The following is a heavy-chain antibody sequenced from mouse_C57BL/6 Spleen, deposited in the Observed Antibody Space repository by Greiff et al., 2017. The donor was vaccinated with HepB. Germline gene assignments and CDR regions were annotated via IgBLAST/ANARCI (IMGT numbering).Heavy chain of an antibody. CDR1: GYTFTDYE. Sequence: VQLQQSGAELVRPGASVTLSCKASGYTFTDYEMHWVKQTPVHGLEWIGAIDPETGGTAYNQKFKGKAILTADKSSSTAYMELRSLTSEDSAVYYCTRDGSTTVVGDYWGQGTTLTVSS. CDR3: TRDGSTTVVGDY. D-gene: IGHD1-1*01. CDR2: IDPETGGT. V-gene: IGHV1-15*01. J-gene: IGHJ2*01.